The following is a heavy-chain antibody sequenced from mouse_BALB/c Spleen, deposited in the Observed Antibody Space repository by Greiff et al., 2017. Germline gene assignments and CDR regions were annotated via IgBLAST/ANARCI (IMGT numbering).Heavy chain of an antibody. CDR1: GFTFSDYG. J-gene: IGHJ3*01. D-gene: IGHD1-1*01. Sequence: EVMLVESGGGLVQPGGSRKLSCAASGFTFSDYGMAWVRQAPGKGPEWVAFISNLAYSIYYADTVTGRFTISRENAKNTLYLEMSSLRSEDTAMYYCARDSGYYGSSWFAYWGQGTLVTVSA. V-gene: IGHV5-15*02. CDR3: ARDSGYYGSSWFAY. CDR2: ISNLAYSI.